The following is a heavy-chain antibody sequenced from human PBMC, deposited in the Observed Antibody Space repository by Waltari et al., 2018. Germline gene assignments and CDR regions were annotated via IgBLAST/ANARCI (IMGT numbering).Heavy chain of an antibody. J-gene: IGHJ4*02. Sequence: QLQLQESGPGLVKPSETLSLSCSVSGDSISRSNYYWGWIREPPGKGLEWIASVYYSGTTYYNPSLKSRVTISADTSRNQFYLRLTSVTATDTAVYYCARSSAGMPRWLGDYWGQGILVTVSS. CDR3: ARSSAGMPRWLGDY. CDR2: VYYSGTT. CDR1: GDSISRSNYY. V-gene: IGHV4-39*01. D-gene: IGHD5-12*01.